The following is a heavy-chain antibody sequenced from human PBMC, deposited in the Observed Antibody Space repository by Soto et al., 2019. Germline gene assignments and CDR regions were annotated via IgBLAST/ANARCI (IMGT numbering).Heavy chain of an antibody. V-gene: IGHV3-23*01. Sequence: GSLGRSCAGSGFTFSDYAMSWVRQPPGKGLEWVSVISAGGSTYYADSVKGLFTVSRANSKNTLYLQMNSLRAEDTAVYYCANVPIWCSSTSCYTEGFDYWGQGTLVTVSS. CDR3: ANVPIWCSSTSCYTEGFDY. J-gene: IGHJ4*02. D-gene: IGHD2-2*02. CDR1: GFTFSDYA. CDR2: ISAGGST.